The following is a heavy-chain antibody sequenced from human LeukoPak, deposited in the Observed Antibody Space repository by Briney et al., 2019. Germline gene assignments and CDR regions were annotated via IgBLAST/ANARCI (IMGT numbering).Heavy chain of an antibody. CDR2: IKSKTNAGIT. CDR1: GFTFSSYE. Sequence: EGALRLSCAASGFTFSSYEMSWVRQVPGKGLEWVGHIKSKTNAGITDYAAPVKGRFTISKDDSKNTLYLQMNNLKTEDAAVYYCATYGSGRKFDYWGQGTLVTVSS. D-gene: IGHD3-10*01. J-gene: IGHJ4*02. CDR3: ATYGSGRKFDY. V-gene: IGHV3-15*01.